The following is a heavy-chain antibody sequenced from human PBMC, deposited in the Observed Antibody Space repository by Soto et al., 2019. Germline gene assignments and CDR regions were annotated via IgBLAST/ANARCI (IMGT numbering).Heavy chain of an antibody. CDR1: GFTFSSYW. D-gene: IGHD6-13*01. CDR2: ITRDGSST. J-gene: IGHJ4*02. CDR3: HLAGAVPS. V-gene: IGHV3-74*01. Sequence: GGSLRLSCAASGFTFSSYWMSWVRQAPGKRLEWGESITRDGSSTAYADSVKGRFTFSRDNAKNTLYLQMNSLRAEDTAVYYCHLAGAVPSWGQGSLVTVSS.